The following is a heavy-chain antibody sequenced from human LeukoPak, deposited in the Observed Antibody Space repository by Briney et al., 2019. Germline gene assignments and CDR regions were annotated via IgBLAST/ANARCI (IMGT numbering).Heavy chain of an antibody. V-gene: IGHV3-23*01. J-gene: IGHJ4*02. Sequence: GGSLRLSCAASGFTFSGYAMSWVRQAPGKGLEWVSGISGSGSSTYYADSVKGRFTISRDNSKNTLYLQMNTLRPEDTAVYYCTKGDYDILTALDYWGQGTLVTVSS. CDR2: ISGSGSST. CDR1: GFTFSGYA. D-gene: IGHD3-9*01. CDR3: TKGDYDILTALDY.